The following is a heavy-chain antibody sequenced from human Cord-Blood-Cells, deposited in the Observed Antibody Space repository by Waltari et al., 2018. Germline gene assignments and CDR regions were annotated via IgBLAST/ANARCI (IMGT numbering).Heavy chain of an antibody. CDR3: AIYKVDSGSYFDY. V-gene: IGHV4-34*01. J-gene: IGHJ4*02. D-gene: IGHD1-26*01. CDR1: GGSFSGYY. Sequence: QVQLQQWGAGLLKPSETLSLTCAVYGGSFSGYYWSWIRQPPGKGLEWIGEINHSGSTNYNRSLKGRVPISVDTSKNQFSLKLSSVTAADTAVYYCAIYKVDSGSYFDYWGQGTLVTVSS. CDR2: INHSGST.